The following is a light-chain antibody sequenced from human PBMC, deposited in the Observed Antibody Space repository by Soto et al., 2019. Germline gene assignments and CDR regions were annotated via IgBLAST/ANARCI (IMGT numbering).Light chain of an antibody. CDR3: QQYDDYWS. CDR2: DTS. V-gene: IGKV1-5*01. CDR1: QRLSNW. Sequence: DIQMTQSPSTLSASVGDRVTITCRASQRLSNWLAWYLHVPGKAPKLLIYDTSTLASGVPSRFSGTRSETDFTLTISSLQPEDCATYYCQQYDDYWSFGQGTKVEV. J-gene: IGKJ1*01.